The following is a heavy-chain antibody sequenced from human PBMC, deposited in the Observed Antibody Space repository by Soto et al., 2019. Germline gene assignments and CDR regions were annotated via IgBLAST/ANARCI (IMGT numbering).Heavy chain of an antibody. D-gene: IGHD3-16*01. V-gene: IGHV4-30-4*07. Sequence: PSETLSLTCAVSGGSISSGGYSWSWIRQPPGKGLEWIGSIYYSGSTYYNPSLKSRVTISVDTSKNQFSLKLSSVTAADTAVYYCAREGPWGYYYYGMDVWGQGTTVTVSS. CDR2: IYYSGST. CDR3: AREGPWGYYYYGMDV. CDR1: GGSISSGGYS. J-gene: IGHJ6*02.